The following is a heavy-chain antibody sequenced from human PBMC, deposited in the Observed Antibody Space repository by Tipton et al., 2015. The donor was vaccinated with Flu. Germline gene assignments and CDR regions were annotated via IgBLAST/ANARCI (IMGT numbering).Heavy chain of an antibody. V-gene: IGHV1-46*01. CDR1: GYTFTRHY. Sequence: QSGAEVKKPGASVKVSCKASGYTFTRHYMYWVRQAPGQGLEWVGIINPSDGYTSYGKKVQGRVTMTMDTSTSTVDMELRSLRSEDTAVYFCARGDTSGWYADYWGPGTLVTVSS. CDR2: INPSDGYT. CDR3: ARGDTSGWYADY. D-gene: IGHD6-19*01. J-gene: IGHJ4*02.